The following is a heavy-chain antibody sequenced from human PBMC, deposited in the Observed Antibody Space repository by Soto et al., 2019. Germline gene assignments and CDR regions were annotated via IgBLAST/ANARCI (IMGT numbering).Heavy chain of an antibody. Sequence: QVQLVQSGAEVKKPGSSVMVSCKASGGTFSSYAISWVRQAPGQGLEWMGGIIPIFGTPDYAQTFQGRVTITADESTSTAYMELSSLRDEDTAVYYCATHPMVTITYYCGMDVWGQETTVTVSS. CDR2: IIPIFGTP. CDR1: GGTFSSYA. V-gene: IGHV1-69*12. J-gene: IGHJ6*02. CDR3: ATHPMVTITYYCGMDV. D-gene: IGHD5-18*01.